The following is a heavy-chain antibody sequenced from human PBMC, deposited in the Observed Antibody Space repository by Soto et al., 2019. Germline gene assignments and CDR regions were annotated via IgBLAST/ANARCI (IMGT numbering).Heavy chain of an antibody. V-gene: IGHV1-69*18. CDR3: ARCPQPPDTADPYAVDV. Sequence: QVQLVQSGTEVKKPGASVKVSCKASGGTFSRSGFHWVRQAPGQGLEWMGMIVPSVDTPNYAQKFQARVTISADQFTSTVYMELRSLRSEDTAVYYCARCPQPPDTADPYAVDVWGQGTRVIVSS. CDR2: IVPSVDTP. CDR1: GGTFSRSG. D-gene: IGHD5-18*01. J-gene: IGHJ6*02.